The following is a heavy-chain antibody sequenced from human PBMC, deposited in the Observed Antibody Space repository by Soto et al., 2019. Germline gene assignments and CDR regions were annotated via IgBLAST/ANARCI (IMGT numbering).Heavy chain of an antibody. D-gene: IGHD3-10*01. CDR2: IIPIPDIT. V-gene: IGHV1-69*08. Sequence: QVQLVQSGAEVKKPGSSVKVSCKAPGGTFSTYIISWVRQAPGQGLEWMGRIIPIPDITDNAQKFQGRVTFSADKSTSTGYMELGRLRSEDTAVYYCARDRISARGDAFDLWGQGTMVTVSS. CDR1: GGTFSTYI. J-gene: IGHJ3*01. CDR3: ARDRISARGDAFDL.